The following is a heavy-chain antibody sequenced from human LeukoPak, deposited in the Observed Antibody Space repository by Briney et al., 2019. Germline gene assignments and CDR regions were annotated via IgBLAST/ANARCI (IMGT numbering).Heavy chain of an antibody. Sequence: PGGSLRLSCAASGFTFSSYDMHWVRQAPGKGLEWVAFIRYDGSNKYYADSVKGRFTISRDNSKNTLYLQMNSLRAEDTAVYYCARPGHGNYGPVGYWGQGTLVTVSS. CDR2: IRYDGSNK. V-gene: IGHV3-30*02. J-gene: IGHJ4*02. CDR1: GFTFSSYD. D-gene: IGHD3-22*01. CDR3: ARPGHGNYGPVGY.